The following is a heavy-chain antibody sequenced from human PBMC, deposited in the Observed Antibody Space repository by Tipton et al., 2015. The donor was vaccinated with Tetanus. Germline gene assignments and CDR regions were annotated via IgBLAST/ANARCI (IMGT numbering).Heavy chain of an antibody. CDR2: ISSTSSYR. D-gene: IGHD6-25*01. Sequence: SLRLPCAVSGFVFSSYPMTWVRRAPGKGLEWVASISSTSSYRYYADSVKGRFTSSRDNARNAVYLQMSSPRADDTAVYYCASGSTLDYGGQGARVSVSS. CDR3: ASGSTLDY. CDR1: GFVFSSYP. V-gene: IGHV3-21*01. J-gene: IGHJ4*02.